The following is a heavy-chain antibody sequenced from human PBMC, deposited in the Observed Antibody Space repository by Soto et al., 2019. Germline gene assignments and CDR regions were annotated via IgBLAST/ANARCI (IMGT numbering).Heavy chain of an antibody. CDR1: GYTLTNYG. V-gene: IGHV1-18*04. CDR3: ATDGPSNSGNIYAFDI. D-gene: IGHD5-12*01. J-gene: IGHJ3*02. CDR2: VTPYKADT. Sequence: QAPLVQSGAEVKKSGASVRVSCKASGYTLTNYGVTWVRQAPGQGLEWLGRVTPYKADTNSAQNLQGRVTMATDTSTNTAYLELRSLRSDDTAVYFCATDGPSNSGNIYAFDIWGQGTMVTVSA.